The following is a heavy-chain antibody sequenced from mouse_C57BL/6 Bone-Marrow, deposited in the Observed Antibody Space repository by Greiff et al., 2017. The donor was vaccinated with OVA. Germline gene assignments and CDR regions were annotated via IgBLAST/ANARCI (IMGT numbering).Heavy chain of an antibody. D-gene: IGHD1-1*01. CDR1: GYAFSSSW. V-gene: IGHV1-82*01. CDR3: ARDYYGSSYDY. CDR2: IYPGDGDT. Sequence: QVQLKESGPELVKPGASVKISCKASGYAFSSSWMNWVKQSPGKGLEWIGRIYPGDGDTNYNGKFKGKATLTADKSSSTAYMQLSSLTSEDSAVYFCARDYYGSSYDYWGQGTTLTVSS. J-gene: IGHJ2*01.